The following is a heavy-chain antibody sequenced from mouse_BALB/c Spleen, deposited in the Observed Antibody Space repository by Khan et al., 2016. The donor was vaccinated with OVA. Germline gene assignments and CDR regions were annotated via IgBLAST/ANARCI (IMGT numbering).Heavy chain of an antibody. CDR3: ARGGAVVPYWYFDV. Sequence: EVQLQESGPGLVKPSQSLSLTCSVTGYSITSGYRWNWIRQFPGNKLEWMGYISYDGSNNYNPSLKNRIPITRDTSKNQFFLKLNSVTTEDTATYYCARGGAVVPYWYFDVWGAGTTVTVSS. CDR2: ISYDGSN. CDR1: GYSITSGYR. D-gene: IGHD1-1*01. J-gene: IGHJ1*01. V-gene: IGHV3-6*02.